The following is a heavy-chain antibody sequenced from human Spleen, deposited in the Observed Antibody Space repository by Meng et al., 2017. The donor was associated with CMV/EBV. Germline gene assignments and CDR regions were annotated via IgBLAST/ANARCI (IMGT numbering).Heavy chain of an antibody. CDR2: IYYSGST. CDR1: GVSFSGYY. Sequence: SETLSLTCAVYGVSFSGYYWGWIRQPPGKGLEWIGSIYYSGSTYYNPSLKSRVTISVDTSKNQFSLKLSSVTAADTAVYYCARARKGTGYYYDSSGYPSFIDYWGQGTLVTVSS. J-gene: IGHJ4*02. D-gene: IGHD3-22*01. V-gene: IGHV4-34*01. CDR3: ARARKGTGYYYDSSGYPSFIDY.